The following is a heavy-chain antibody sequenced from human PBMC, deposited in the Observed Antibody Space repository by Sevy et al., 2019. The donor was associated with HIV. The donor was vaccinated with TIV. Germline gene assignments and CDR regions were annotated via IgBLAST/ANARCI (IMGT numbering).Heavy chain of an antibody. D-gene: IGHD5-18*01. CDR1: GFTFSSYA. CDR3: AREGSRGYSSGFNNWFDP. CDR2: ISYDGSNK. V-gene: IGHV3-30-3*01. J-gene: IGHJ5*02. Sequence: GGSLRLSCAASGFTFSSYAMHWVRQAPGKGLEWVAVISYDGSNKYYADSVKGRFTISRDNSKNTLYLQMNSLRAEDTAVYYCAREGSRGYSSGFNNWFDPWGQGTLVTVSS.